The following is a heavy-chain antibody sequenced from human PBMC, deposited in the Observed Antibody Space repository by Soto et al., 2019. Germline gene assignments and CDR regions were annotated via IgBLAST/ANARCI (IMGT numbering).Heavy chain of an antibody. CDR2: IIPIFGTP. Sequence: QAQLVQSGAEVKKPGSSVKVSCKASGGIFSTYAISWLRQAPGQGLEWMGGIIPIFGTPNYAQRFQGRVTITADESTNTAYMELSRLRSEDTAVYYCARGRDDYGWGNYYNRIDFWGQGTLVTVSS. V-gene: IGHV1-69*01. CDR1: GGIFSTYA. D-gene: IGHD3-10*01. CDR3: ARGRDDYGWGNYYNRIDF. J-gene: IGHJ4*02.